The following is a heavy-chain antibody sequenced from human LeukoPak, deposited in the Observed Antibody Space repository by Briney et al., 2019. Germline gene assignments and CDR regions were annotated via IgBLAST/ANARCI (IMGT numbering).Heavy chain of an antibody. CDR2: IYYSGST. D-gene: IGHD6-25*01. CDR3: ARHGDIAAGFGDYFDY. CDR1: GYSISSGYY. Sequence: SETLSLTCTVSGYSISSGYYWNWIRQPPGKGLEWIGYIYYSGSTNYNPSLKSRVTISVDTSKNQFSLKLSSVTAADTAVYYCARHGDIAAGFGDYFDYWGQGTLVTVSS. V-gene: IGHV4-59*08. J-gene: IGHJ4*02.